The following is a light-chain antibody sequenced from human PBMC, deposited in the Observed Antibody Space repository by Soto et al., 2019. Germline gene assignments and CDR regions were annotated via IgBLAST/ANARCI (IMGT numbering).Light chain of an antibody. CDR3: QQYGSSPS. J-gene: IGKJ4*01. CDR1: QSVSSSS. V-gene: IGKV3-20*01. CDR2: GAS. Sequence: EIVLTQSPGTLSLSPGERATLSCRASQSVSSSSLAWYQQKPGQAPRLLIYGASTRATGIPDRFSGSESGTDFTLIISRLEPEDFAVYDCQQYGSSPSFGGGTKVEIK.